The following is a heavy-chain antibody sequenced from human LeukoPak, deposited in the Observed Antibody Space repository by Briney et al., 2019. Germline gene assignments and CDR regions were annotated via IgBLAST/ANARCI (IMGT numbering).Heavy chain of an antibody. CDR3: ARGFDGPEDY. D-gene: IGHD3-10*01. Sequence: SETLSLTCTVSGGSISSSSYYWGWIRQPPGKGLEWIGSIYYSGSTYYNPSLKSRVTISVDTSKNQFSLKLSSVTAADTAVYYCARGFDGPEDYWGQGTLVTVSS. V-gene: IGHV4-39*07. J-gene: IGHJ4*02. CDR1: GGSISSSSYY. CDR2: IYYSGST.